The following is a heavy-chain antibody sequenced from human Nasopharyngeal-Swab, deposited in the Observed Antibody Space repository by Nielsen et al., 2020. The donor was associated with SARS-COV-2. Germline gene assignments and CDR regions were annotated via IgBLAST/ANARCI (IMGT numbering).Heavy chain of an antibody. CDR2: IIQIFGTA. CDR3: ARWGIVDTGSYYYYGMDV. J-gene: IGHJ6*02. V-gene: IGHV1-69*01. Sequence: WVRQAPGQGLEWMGGIIQIFGTANYAQKFQGRVTITADESTSTAYMELSSLRSEDTAVYYCARWGIVDTGSYYYYGMDVWGQGTTVTVSS. D-gene: IGHD5-12*01.